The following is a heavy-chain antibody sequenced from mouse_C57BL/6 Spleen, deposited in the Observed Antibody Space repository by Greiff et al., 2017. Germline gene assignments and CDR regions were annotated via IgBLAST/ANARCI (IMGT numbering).Heavy chain of an antibody. J-gene: IGHJ4*01. V-gene: IGHV5-6*01. CDR1: GFTFSSYG. Sequence: EVQRVESGGDLVKPGGSLKLSCAASGFTFSSYGMSWVRQTPDKRLEWVATISSGGSYTYYPDSVKGRFTISRDNAKNTLYLQMSSLKSEDTAMYYCARPFYDYDVYAMDYWGQGTSVTVSS. CDR3: ARPFYDYDVYAMDY. D-gene: IGHD2-4*01. CDR2: ISSGGSYT.